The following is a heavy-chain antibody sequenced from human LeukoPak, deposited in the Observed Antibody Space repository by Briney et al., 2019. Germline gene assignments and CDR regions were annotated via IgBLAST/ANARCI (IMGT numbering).Heavy chain of an antibody. CDR1: GYTFTGYY. D-gene: IGHD6-19*01. J-gene: IGHJ6*03. Sequence: ASVKVSCKASGYTFTGYYMHWVRQAPGQGLEWMGWINPNSGGTNYAQKFQGRVTMTRDTSISTAYMELSRLRSDDTAVYYCAREFGPGIAVAGNYYYYYYMDVWGKGTTVTVSS. CDR2: INPNSGGT. CDR3: AREFGPGIAVAGNYYYYYYMDV. V-gene: IGHV1-2*02.